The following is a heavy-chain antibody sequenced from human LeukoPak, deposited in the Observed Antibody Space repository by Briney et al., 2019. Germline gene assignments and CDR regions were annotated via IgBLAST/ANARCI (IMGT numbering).Heavy chain of an antibody. CDR3: AKDKSYGSGRCVDY. V-gene: IGHV3-9*01. CDR2: ISWNSGSI. CDR1: GFTFDDYT. J-gene: IGHJ4*02. Sequence: GRSLRLSCAASGFTFDDYTMHWVRQAPGKGLEWVSGISWNSGSIGYADSVKGRFTISRDNAKNSLYLQMNSLRVEDTALYYCAKDKSYGSGRCVDYWGQGTLVTVSP. D-gene: IGHD3-10*01.